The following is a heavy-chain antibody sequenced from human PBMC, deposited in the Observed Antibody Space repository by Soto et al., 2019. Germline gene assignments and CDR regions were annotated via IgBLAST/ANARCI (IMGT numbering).Heavy chain of an antibody. CDR3: ANPYGDEPYFDY. CDR1: GYTFSSYG. D-gene: IGHD4-17*01. Sequence: QVQLVQSGTEVKKPGASVKVSCKAFGYTFSSYGINWVRQAPGQGLEWMGWISAYNGNRNYAQKLQGRVTMTTDTSTSTAYMELRRLRSDDTAVYYCANPYGDEPYFDYWGQGTLVTVSS. V-gene: IGHV1-18*04. CDR2: ISAYNGNR. J-gene: IGHJ4*02.